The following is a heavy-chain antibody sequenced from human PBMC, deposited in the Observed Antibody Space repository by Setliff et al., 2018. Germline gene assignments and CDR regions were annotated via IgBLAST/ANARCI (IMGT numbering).Heavy chain of an antibody. CDR1: GGTFSSYV. D-gene: IGHD3-10*01. CDR2: IIPRFGT. J-gene: IGHJ6*03. Sequence: SVKVSCKASGGTFSSYVISWVREAPGQGLEWMGGIIPRFGTNYAQKFQCRVTTTADESTSTAYMELSSLGSEDTAVYYCAGGQPLVRKYYYYMDVWGKGTTVTVSS. CDR3: AGGQPLVRKYYYYMDV. V-gene: IGHV1-69*13.